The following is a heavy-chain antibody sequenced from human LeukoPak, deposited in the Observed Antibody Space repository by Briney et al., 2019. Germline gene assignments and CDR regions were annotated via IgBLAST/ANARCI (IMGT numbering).Heavy chain of an antibody. Sequence: WVRQAPGKGLEWIGSIYYSGSTYYNPSLKSRVTISVDTSKNQFSLKLSSVTAADTAVYYCARHGYCSSTSCRNWFDPWGQGTLVTVSS. V-gene: IGHV4-39*01. J-gene: IGHJ5*02. CDR2: IYYSGST. CDR3: ARHGYCSSTSCRNWFDP. D-gene: IGHD2-2*01.